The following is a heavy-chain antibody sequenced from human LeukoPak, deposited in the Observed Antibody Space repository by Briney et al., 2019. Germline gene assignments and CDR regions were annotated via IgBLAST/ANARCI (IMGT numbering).Heavy chain of an antibody. CDR3: ARAPRPPWIQLPGRYFDY. J-gene: IGHJ4*02. V-gene: IGHV4-34*01. CDR2: INHSGST. D-gene: IGHD5-18*01. Sequence: KPSETLSLTCAGYGVSFSGYYWSWLRQPPGKGLEWIGEINHSGSTNYNPSLKSRVTISVDTSKNQFSLKLSSVTAADTAVYYCARAPRPPWIQLPGRYFDYWGQGTLVTVSS. CDR1: GVSFSGYY.